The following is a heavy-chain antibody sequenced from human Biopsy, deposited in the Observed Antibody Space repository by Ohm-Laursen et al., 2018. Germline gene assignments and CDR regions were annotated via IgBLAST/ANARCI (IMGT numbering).Heavy chain of an antibody. D-gene: IGHD3-10*01. CDR3: ARHSFGSGRGF. V-gene: IGHV4-39*01. CDR1: GGSISNIINY. J-gene: IGHJ4*02. Sequence: SETLSLTCIVSGGSISNIINYWGWIRQPLGKGLEWLGSIYHTGFTDYNPSLRSCVTISVDTSNNQSSLKLSFLTAADTAVYYCARHSFGSGRGFWGQGTLVTVSS. CDR2: IYHTGFT.